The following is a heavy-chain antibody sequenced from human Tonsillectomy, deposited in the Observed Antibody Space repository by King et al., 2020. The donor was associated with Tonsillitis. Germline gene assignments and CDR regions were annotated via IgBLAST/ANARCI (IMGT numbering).Heavy chain of an antibody. CDR3: AGLTVVTGTRFDS. J-gene: IGHJ5*01. D-gene: IGHD2-21*02. Sequence: DGQLVQSGAEVKKPGESLRISCKGSGYSFATYWIGWVRQMPGKGLEWMGIIYPGDSDARYSPSFQGQVTISADKSISTAYLQWSSLKASDTAMYYCAGLTVVTGTRFDSWGQGTLVTVSS. CDR2: IYPGDSDA. CDR1: GYSFATYW. V-gene: IGHV5-51*01.